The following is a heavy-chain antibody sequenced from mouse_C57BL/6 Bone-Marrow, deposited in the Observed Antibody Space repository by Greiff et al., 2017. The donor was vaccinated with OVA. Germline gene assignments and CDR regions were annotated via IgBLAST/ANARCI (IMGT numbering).Heavy chain of an antibody. CDR3: ARWGYGRGAWFAY. J-gene: IGHJ3*01. CDR1: GYTFTSSW. D-gene: IGHD1-1*01. Sequence: QVQLKQPGAELVRPGSSVKLSCKASGYTFTSSWMDWVKQRPGQGLEWIGNIYPSDSETHYNQKFKDKATLTVDKSSSTAYMQLSSLTSEDSAVYYCARWGYGRGAWFAYWGQGTLVTVSA. CDR2: IYPSDSET. V-gene: IGHV1-61*01.